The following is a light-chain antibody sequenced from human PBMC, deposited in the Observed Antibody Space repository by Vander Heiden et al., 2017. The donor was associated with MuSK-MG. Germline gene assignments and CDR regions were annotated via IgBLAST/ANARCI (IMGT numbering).Light chain of an antibody. CDR1: QSISSY. J-gene: IGKJ1*01. Sequence: DIQMTTSPSSLSASVGDRVTITCRASQSISSYIKWYQQKPGKAPKLLIYAASSLQSGVPSRVSGSGSGTDFTLTISSLQPEDFSTYYCQQSNSTPWTFGQGTKVEIK. CDR2: AAS. V-gene: IGKV1-39*01. CDR3: QQSNSTPWT.